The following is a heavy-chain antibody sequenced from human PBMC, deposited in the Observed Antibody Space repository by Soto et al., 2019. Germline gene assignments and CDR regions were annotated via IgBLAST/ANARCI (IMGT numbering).Heavy chain of an antibody. V-gene: IGHV3-30-3*01. CDR2: ISYDGSNK. J-gene: IGHJ4*02. D-gene: IGHD3-16*02. Sequence: PGGSLRLSCAASGFTFSSYAMHWVRQAPGRGLEWVAVISYDGSNKYYADSVKGRFTISRDNSKNTLYLQMNSLRAEDTAVYYCARDRVITFGGVIVMGGLDYWGQGTLVTVSS. CDR3: ARDRVITFGGVIVMGGLDY. CDR1: GFTFSSYA.